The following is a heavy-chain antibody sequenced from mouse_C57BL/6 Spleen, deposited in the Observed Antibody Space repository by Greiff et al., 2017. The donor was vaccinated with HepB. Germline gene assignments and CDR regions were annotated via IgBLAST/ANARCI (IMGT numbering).Heavy chain of an antibody. CDR3: ARGGTGSSPYYYAMDY. J-gene: IGHJ4*01. D-gene: IGHD1-1*01. CDR2: SRNKANDYTT. V-gene: IGHV7-1*01. CDR1: GFTFSDFY. Sequence: EVKLMESGGGLVQSGRSLRLSCATSGFTFSDFYMEWVRQAPGKGLEWIAASRNKANDYTTEYSASVKGRFIVSRDTSQSILYLQMNALRAEDTAIYYCARGGTGSSPYYYAMDYWGQGTSVTVSS.